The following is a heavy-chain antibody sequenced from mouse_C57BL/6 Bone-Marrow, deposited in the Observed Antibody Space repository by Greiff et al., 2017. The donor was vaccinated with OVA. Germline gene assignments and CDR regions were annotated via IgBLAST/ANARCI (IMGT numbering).Heavy chain of an antibody. Sequence: EVQLQQSGPVLVKPGASVKMSCKASGYTFTDYYMNWVKQSHGKSLEWIGVINPYNGGTSYNQKFKGKATLTVDKSSSTAYMELNSLTSEDSAVYYCARDSSGYGGAWFAYWGQGTLVTVSA. V-gene: IGHV1-19*01. CDR3: ARDSSGYGGAWFAY. CDR1: GYTFTDYY. D-gene: IGHD3-2*02. CDR2: INPYNGGT. J-gene: IGHJ3*01.